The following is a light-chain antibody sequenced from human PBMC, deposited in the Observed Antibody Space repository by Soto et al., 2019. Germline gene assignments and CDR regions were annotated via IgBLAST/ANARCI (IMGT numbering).Light chain of an antibody. V-gene: IGLV2-14*03. J-gene: IGLJ1*01. CDR1: SNGVGHFNY. CDR3: TSFTTSNTFV. Sequence: QSALAQPASVSGSPGQSITISCTGTSNGVGHFNYVSWFQQHPGKAPKLLIFDVSNWPSGVSDRFSGSKSGNTASLTISGLQPEDEADYYCTSFTTSNTFVFGSGTKLTVL. CDR2: DVS.